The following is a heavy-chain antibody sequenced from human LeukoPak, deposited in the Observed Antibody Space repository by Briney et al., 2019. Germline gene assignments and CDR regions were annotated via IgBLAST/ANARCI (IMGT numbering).Heavy chain of an antibody. CDR2: IFYDGSNK. D-gene: IGHD2-15*01. Sequence: PGGSLRLSCAASGFAFRNYGMHWVRQPPGKGLEWVAIIFYDGSNKYYADSVRGRFTISRDNSKSTLYLQMNSLRVEDTAVSYCASGRGSGGSHTSYFDYWGQGTPVTVSS. V-gene: IGHV3-33*01. CDR1: GFAFRNYG. J-gene: IGHJ4*02. CDR3: ASGRGSGGSHTSYFDY.